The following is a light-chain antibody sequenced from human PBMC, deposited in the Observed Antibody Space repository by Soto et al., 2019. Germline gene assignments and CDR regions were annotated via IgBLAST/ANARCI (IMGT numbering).Light chain of an antibody. V-gene: IGKV1-5*01. J-gene: IGKJ5*01. CDR3: QQLHSYPIT. CDR1: QSISGW. CDR2: GAS. Sequence: DIQMTQSPSTLSASVGDRVTITCRASQSISGWLAWYQQKPGKAPKLLVYGASTLYTGVPSRFSGSESGAVFTLTISSLQPEDFATYYCQQLHSYPITFGQGTRLEI.